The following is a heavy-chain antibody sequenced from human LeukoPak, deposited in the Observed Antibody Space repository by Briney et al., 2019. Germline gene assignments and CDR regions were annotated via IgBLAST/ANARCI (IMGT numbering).Heavy chain of an antibody. CDR2: ISGSGGST. CDR3: AKDRTASCYAPIDN. J-gene: IGHJ4*02. D-gene: IGHD2-2*01. Sequence: PGGSLRLSCAASGFTFSNYAMSWVRQAPGKGLEWVSAISGSGGSTYYADSVKGRSTISRDTSKNTLYLQMNSLRVEDTAVYYCAKDRTASCYAPIDNWGQGTLVTVSS. CDR1: GFTFSNYA. V-gene: IGHV3-23*01.